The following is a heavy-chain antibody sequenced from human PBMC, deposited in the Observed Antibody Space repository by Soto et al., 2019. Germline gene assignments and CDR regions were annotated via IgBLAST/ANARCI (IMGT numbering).Heavy chain of an antibody. Sequence: QLQLQESGPGLVKPSETLSLTCTVSGGSISSSSYYWGWIRQPPGKGLEWIGRIYYSGSTYYNPSLKSRVTISVDTSKNQFSLKLSSVTAADTAVYYCARRPYGSGKNWFDPWGQGTLVTVSS. V-gene: IGHV4-39*01. CDR2: IYYSGST. D-gene: IGHD3-10*01. CDR3: ARRPYGSGKNWFDP. J-gene: IGHJ5*02. CDR1: GGSISSSSYY.